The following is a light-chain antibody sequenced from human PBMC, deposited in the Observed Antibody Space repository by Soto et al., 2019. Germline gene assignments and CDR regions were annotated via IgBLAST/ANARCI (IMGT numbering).Light chain of an antibody. Sequence: QSVLTQPPSVSEAPGQRVTISCTGRSSNIGAGYEAHWYQQVPGTSPKLLIYENNNRPSGVPDRFSGCKSGTSASLAITGLQAEDEAEYYCQAYDSSLSGYVFGTGTKLTVL. CDR2: ENN. V-gene: IGLV1-40*01. CDR3: QAYDSSLSGYV. CDR1: SSNIGAGYE. J-gene: IGLJ1*01.